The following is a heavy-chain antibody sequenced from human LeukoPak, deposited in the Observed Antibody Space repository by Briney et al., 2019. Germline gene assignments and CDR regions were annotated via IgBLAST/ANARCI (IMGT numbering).Heavy chain of an antibody. D-gene: IGHD6-13*01. CDR2: IVVGSGNT. J-gene: IGHJ4*02. CDR3: ARGLLGMVGEAAAGIDY. Sequence: ASVKVSCKASGYTFTSYYMHWVRQAPGQGLEWIGWIVVGSGNTNYAQKFQERVTITRDMSTSTAYMELSSLRSEDTAVYYCARGLLGMVGEAAAGIDYWGQGTLVTVSS. V-gene: IGHV1-58*02. CDR1: GYTFTSYY.